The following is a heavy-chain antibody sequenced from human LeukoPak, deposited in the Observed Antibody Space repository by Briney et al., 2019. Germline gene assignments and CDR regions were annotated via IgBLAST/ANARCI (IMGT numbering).Heavy chain of an antibody. Sequence: GGSLRLSCAASGFTFSSYGMHWVRQAPGKGLEWVAVISYDGSNKYYADSVKGRFTISRDNSKNTLYLQMNSLRAEDTAVYYCAKDNPTTGSGSDYWGQGTLVTVSS. J-gene: IGHJ4*02. CDR2: ISYDGSNK. CDR1: GFTFSSYG. D-gene: IGHD1-1*01. V-gene: IGHV3-30*18. CDR3: AKDNPTTGSGSDY.